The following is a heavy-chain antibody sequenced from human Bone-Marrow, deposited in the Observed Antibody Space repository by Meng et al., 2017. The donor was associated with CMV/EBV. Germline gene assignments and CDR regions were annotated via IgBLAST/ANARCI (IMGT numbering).Heavy chain of an antibody. CDR3: TTDPYISSWTFFDY. CDR2: IKSKTDGGTT. D-gene: IGHD6-13*01. Sequence: GESLKISCAASGFTFSSYGMHWVRQAPGKGLEWVGRIKSKTDGGTTDYAAPVKGRFTISRDDSKNTLYLQMNSLKTEDTAVYYCTTDPYISSWTFFDYWGQGTLVTVSS. J-gene: IGHJ4*02. CDR1: GFTFSSYG. V-gene: IGHV3-15*01.